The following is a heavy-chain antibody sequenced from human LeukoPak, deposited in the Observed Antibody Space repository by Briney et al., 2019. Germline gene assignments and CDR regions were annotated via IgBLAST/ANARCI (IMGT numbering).Heavy chain of an antibody. V-gene: IGHV4-59*01. Sequence: SETLSLTCTVSGASINTYYWSWIRQPPGKGLEWIGYIYHRVTSDYNPSLKSRVTMSVDMSTSQISLKLSSVTAADTAVYYCARAVGGDGSGSLWGPGTLVTVSS. CDR1: GASINTYY. CDR2: IYHRVTS. D-gene: IGHD3-10*01. CDR3: ARAVGGDGSGSL. J-gene: IGHJ4*02.